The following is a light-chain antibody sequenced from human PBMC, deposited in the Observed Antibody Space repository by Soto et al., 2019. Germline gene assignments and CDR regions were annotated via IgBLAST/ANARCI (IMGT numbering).Light chain of an antibody. CDR2: LGS. CDR3: MQTLQTPYT. Sequence: DIVMTQSPLSLPVTPGEPASISCRSSQSLLYGAGYMYVDWYLQKPGQPPQLLIFLGSNRAPGVPATFSSSVSGTDFTLKISRVETEDLGVYYCMQTLQTPYTFGQGTKLEIK. V-gene: IGKV2-28*01. CDR1: QSLLYGAGYMY. J-gene: IGKJ2*01.